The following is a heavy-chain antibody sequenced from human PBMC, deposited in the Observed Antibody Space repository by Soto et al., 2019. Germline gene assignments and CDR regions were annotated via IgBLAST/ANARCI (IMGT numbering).Heavy chain of an antibody. CDR3: ARDPGMRWFDP. D-gene: IGHD1-20*01. Sequence: ASVKVSCKASGYTFTSYAMHWVRQAPGQRLEWMGWINAGNGNTKYSQKFQGRVTVTRDTSASTAYMELSSLRSEDTAVYYCARDPGMRWFDPWGQGTLVTVSS. J-gene: IGHJ5*02. V-gene: IGHV1-3*01. CDR2: INAGNGNT. CDR1: GYTFTSYA.